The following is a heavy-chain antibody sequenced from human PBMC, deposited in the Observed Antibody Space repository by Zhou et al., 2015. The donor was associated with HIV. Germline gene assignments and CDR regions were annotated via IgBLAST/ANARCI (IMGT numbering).Heavy chain of an antibody. D-gene: IGHD3-10*01. V-gene: IGHV1-18*01. CDR1: GYTLGNYG. J-gene: IGHJ5*02. CDR2: TYNGYT. Sequence: QVQLVQSATEVKKSGASVKVSCKASGYTLGNYGVSWVRQAPGKGLEWMGWTYNGYTKYAPKFQDRVTMTTDTSTSTAYMELRSLRSDDTAVYYCARRGNYFDSGNYRYWFDPGAREPWSPSPQ. CDR3: ARRGNYFDSGNYRYWFDP.